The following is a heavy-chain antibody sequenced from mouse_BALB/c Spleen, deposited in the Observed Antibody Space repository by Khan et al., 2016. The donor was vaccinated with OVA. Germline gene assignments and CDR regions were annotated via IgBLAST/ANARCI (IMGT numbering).Heavy chain of an antibody. J-gene: IGHJ4*01. Sequence: DLVKPGTSVKLSCKASGYTFTSYWINWIKQRPGQGLEWIGRIGPGSSNTYYNEMFKGKAALTVDTSSTTAYLQFSSLSSEDSAVYFCARENDYGRTYYARDYWGQGTLVTVSS. CDR2: IGPGSSNT. V-gene: IGHV1S41*01. CDR3: ARENDYGRTYYARDY. CDR1: GYTFTSYW. D-gene: IGHD1-1*01.